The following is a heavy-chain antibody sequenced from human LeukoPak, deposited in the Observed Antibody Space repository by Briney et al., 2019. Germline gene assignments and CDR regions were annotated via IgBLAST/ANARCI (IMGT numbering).Heavy chain of an antibody. D-gene: IGHD6-13*01. Sequence: PSETLSLTCTVSGGSISSSSYYWGWIRQPPGKGLEWIGEINHSGSTNYNPSLKSRVTISVDTSKNQFSLKLSSVTAADTAVYYCARGLRVFKALFGIWGQGTMVTVSS. CDR2: INHSGST. V-gene: IGHV4-39*07. CDR3: ARGLRVFKALFGI. CDR1: GGSISSSSYY. J-gene: IGHJ3*02.